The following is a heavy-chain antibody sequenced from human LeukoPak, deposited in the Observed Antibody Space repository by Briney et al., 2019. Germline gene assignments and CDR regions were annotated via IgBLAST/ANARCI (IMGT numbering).Heavy chain of an antibody. CDR3: GRAFPPLRTSSAGDL. CDR1: GFTFSDYD. V-gene: IGHV3-21*01. D-gene: IGHD3-16*01. Sequence: GGSLRLSCSASGFTFSDYDMNWVRQAPGKGLEWVSSISYLSSHVYYGDSVKGRFSTSRDNAKNSLYLQMNSLGAEDTAIYYCGRAFPPLRTSSAGDLWGQGILVTVSS. J-gene: IGHJ4*02. CDR2: ISYLSSHV.